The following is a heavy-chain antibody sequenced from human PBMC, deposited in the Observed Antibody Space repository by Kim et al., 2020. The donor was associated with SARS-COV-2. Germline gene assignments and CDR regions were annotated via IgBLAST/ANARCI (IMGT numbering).Heavy chain of an antibody. D-gene: IGHD4-17*01. V-gene: IGHV4-4*02. CDR2: IYHSGST. CDR3: ARLTTVTTALYYGMDV. Sequence: SETLSLTCAVSGGSISSSNWWSWVRQPPGKGLEWIGEIYHSGSTNYNPSLKSRVTISVDKSKNQFSLKLSSVTAADTAVYYCARLTTVTTALYYGMDVWGQGTTVTVSS. CDR1: GGSISSSNW. J-gene: IGHJ6*02.